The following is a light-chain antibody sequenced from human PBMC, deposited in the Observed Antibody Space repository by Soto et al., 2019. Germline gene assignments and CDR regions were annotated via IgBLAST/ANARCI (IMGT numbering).Light chain of an antibody. Sequence: DLQMTQSPSSLSASVGDRVTITCQASQDIYNYLNWYQQKPGKAPKLLIYDASNLETGVPSRFSGSGSGTHFTFTINSLQPEDIATYYCQQYLTLTFGGGTKVEIK. CDR1: QDIYNY. CDR2: DAS. CDR3: QQYLTLT. J-gene: IGKJ4*01. V-gene: IGKV1-33*01.